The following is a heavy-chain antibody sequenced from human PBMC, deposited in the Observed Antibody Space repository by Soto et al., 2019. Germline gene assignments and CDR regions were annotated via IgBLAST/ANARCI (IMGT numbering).Heavy chain of an antibody. Sequence: QVQLVQSGAEVKKPGSSVKVSCKASGGTFSSYAISWVRQAPGQGLEWMGGIIPIFGTANYAQKFQGRVTITADESTSTADMELSSLSSEDTAVYYCASNPAIIVGAYYFDSWGQGTLVTVSS. D-gene: IGHD1-26*01. CDR1: GGTFSSYA. J-gene: IGHJ4*02. CDR2: IIPIFGTA. V-gene: IGHV1-69*12. CDR3: ASNPAIIVGAYYFDS.